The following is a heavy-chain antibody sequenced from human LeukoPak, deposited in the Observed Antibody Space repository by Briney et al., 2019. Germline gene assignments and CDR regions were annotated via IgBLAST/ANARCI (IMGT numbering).Heavy chain of an antibody. Sequence: PSEALSLTCAVYGGSFSGYYWSWIRQPPGKGLEWIGEINHSGSTNYNPSLKSRVTISVDTSKNQFSLKLSSVTAADTAVYYCARVRRSRLLWFGEYIDYWGQGTLVTVSS. V-gene: IGHV4-34*01. CDR2: INHSGST. D-gene: IGHD3-10*01. CDR1: GGSFSGYY. CDR3: ARVRRSRLLWFGEYIDY. J-gene: IGHJ4*02.